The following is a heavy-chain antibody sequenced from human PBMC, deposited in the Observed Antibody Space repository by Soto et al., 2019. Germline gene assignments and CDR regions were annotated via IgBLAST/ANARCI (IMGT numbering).Heavy chain of an antibody. CDR3: ARGLGPVPAAPN. D-gene: IGHD2-2*01. Sequence: ASVKVSCKASGYTFTSYDINWVRQATGQGLEWMGWMNPNSGNTDYAQKFQGRVTMTRNTSISTAYMELSSLRSEDTAVYYCARGLGPVPAAPNWGQGTLVTVSS. J-gene: IGHJ4*02. CDR1: GYTFTSYD. V-gene: IGHV1-8*01. CDR2: MNPNSGNT.